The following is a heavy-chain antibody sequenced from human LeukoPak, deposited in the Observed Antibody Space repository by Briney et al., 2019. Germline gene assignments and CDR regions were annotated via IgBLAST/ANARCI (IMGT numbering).Heavy chain of an antibody. J-gene: IGHJ4*02. D-gene: IGHD3-10*01. Sequence: PGGSLRLSCAASGFTFSDYYMSWIRQAPGKGLEWVSYTSSSGSTIYYADSVKGRLTISRDNAKNSLYLQMNSLRAEDTAVYYCAKRSYYYGSGSYYEQTTDFDYWGQGTLVTVSS. CDR3: AKRSYYYGSGSYYEQTTDFDY. CDR1: GFTFSDYY. CDR2: TSSSGSTI. V-gene: IGHV3-11*01.